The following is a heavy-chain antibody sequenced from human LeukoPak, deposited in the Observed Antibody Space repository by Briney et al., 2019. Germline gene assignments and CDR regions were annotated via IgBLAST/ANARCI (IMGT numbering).Heavy chain of an antibody. J-gene: IGHJ5*02. V-gene: IGHV4-34*01. Sequence: PSETLSLTCAVYGGSFSGYYWSWIRQPPGKGLEWIGEINHSGSTNYNPSLKSRVTISVDTSKNQFSLKLSSVTAADTAVYYCAREAGAIAQYNWFDPWGQGTLVTVSS. CDR2: INHSGST. CDR3: AREAGAIAQYNWFDP. CDR1: GGSFSGYY. D-gene: IGHD1-26*01.